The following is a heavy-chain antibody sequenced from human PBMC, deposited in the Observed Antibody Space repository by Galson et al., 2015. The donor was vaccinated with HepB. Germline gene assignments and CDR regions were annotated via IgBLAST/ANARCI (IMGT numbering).Heavy chain of an antibody. J-gene: IGHJ5*02. D-gene: IGHD3-3*01. CDR1: GYKFTSYY. CDR2: MNPNSGNT. V-gene: IGHV1-8*01. CDR3: ARGHYDLVGGFDP. Sequence: SVKVSCKASGYKFTSYYMHWVRQAPGQGLEWMGWMNPNSGNTGYAQKFQGRVTMTRNTSISTAYMELSSLRSEDTAVYYCARGHYDLVGGFDPWGQGTLVTVSS.